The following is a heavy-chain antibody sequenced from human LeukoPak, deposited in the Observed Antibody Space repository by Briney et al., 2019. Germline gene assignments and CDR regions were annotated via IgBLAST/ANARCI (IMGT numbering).Heavy chain of an antibody. CDR3: ARSRVSSGSYYCSD. J-gene: IGHJ4*02. V-gene: IGHV4-34*01. D-gene: IGHD1-26*01. CDR2: INHSGST. Sequence: PSETLSLTCAVYGGSFSGYHWSWIRQPPGKGLEWIGEINHSGSTNYNPSLKSRVTISVDTSKNQFSLKLSSVTAADTAVYYCARSRVSSGSYYCSDWGQGTLVTVSS. CDR1: GGSFSGYH.